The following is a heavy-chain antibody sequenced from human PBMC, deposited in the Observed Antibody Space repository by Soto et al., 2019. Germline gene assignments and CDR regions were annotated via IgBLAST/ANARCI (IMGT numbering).Heavy chain of an antibody. CDR3: ARHDWFRFDY. J-gene: IGHJ4*02. CDR1: GGSISSSSYY. CDR2: IYYSGST. Sequence: QLQLQESGPGLVKPSETLSLTCTVSGGSISSSSYYWGWICQPPGKGLEWIGSIYYSGSTYYNPSLKSRVTISVDTSKNQFSLKLSSVTAADTAVYYCARHDWFRFDYWGQGTLVTVSS. D-gene: IGHD3-9*01. V-gene: IGHV4-39*01.